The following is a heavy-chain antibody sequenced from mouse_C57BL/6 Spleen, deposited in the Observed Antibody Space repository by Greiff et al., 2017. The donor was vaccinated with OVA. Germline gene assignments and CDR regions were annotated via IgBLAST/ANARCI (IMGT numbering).Heavy chain of an antibody. CDR2: IYPRDGST. CDR3: ARSPYDYDGGYYAMDY. CDR1: GYTFTDHT. J-gene: IGHJ4*01. V-gene: IGHV1-78*01. Sequence: QVQLQQSDAELVKPGASVKISCKVSGYTFTDHTIHWMKQRPEQGLEWIGYIYPRDGSTKYNEKFKGKATLTADKSSSTAHMQLNSLTSEDSAVYFCARSPYDYDGGYYAMDYWGQGTSVTVSS. D-gene: IGHD2-4*01.